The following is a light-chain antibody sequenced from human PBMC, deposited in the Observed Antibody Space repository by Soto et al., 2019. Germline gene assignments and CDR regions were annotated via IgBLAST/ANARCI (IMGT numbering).Light chain of an antibody. CDR3: QQYNSNSQT. Sequence: IQMTQSPSTLSASVGERLTITFRASQTINSWLAWFQQKPGKAPKLLIYKASTLESGVPSRFSGSGSGTEFTLTISSLQPDDFATYYCQQYNSNSQTFGQGTKVDIK. CDR1: QTINSW. J-gene: IGKJ1*01. CDR2: KAS. V-gene: IGKV1-5*03.